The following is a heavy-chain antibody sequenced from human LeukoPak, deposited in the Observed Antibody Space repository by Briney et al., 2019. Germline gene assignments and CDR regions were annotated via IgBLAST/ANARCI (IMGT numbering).Heavy chain of an antibody. Sequence: SVTVSCKASGGTFSSYAISWVRQAPGQGLEWKGGIIPIFGTANYAQKFQGRVTITADESTSTAYMELSSLRSEDTAVYYCARDRGPIAAAGPNWFDPWGQGTLVTVSS. V-gene: IGHV1-69*13. D-gene: IGHD6-13*01. CDR3: ARDRGPIAAAGPNWFDP. CDR1: GGTFSSYA. J-gene: IGHJ5*02. CDR2: IIPIFGTA.